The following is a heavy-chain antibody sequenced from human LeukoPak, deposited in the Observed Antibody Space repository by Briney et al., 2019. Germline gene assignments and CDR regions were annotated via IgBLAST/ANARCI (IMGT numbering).Heavy chain of an antibody. D-gene: IGHD3-3*01. V-gene: IGHV1-69*13. CDR3: ARAPGYDFWSGYYLTGDY. Sequence: GASVKVSCKASGGTFSSYAISWVRQAPGQGLEWMGGIIPIFGTANYAQKFQGRVTITADESTSTAYMELRSLRSDDTAVYYCARAPGYDFWSGYYLTGDYWGQGTLVTVSS. J-gene: IGHJ4*02. CDR2: IIPIFGTA. CDR1: GGTFSSYA.